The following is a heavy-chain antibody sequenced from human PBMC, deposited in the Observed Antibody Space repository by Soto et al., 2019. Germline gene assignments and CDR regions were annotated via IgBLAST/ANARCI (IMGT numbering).Heavy chain of an antibody. Sequence: GESLKISCTGFGYTFTTFWISWVRQMPGKGLEWMGRIDPGDTYATYSPAFQGHVTISADKATSTACLQWSSLKASDTAMYFCARIYCNTTTCDSWFDPWGQGTLVTVSS. CDR2: IDPGDTYA. V-gene: IGHV5-10-1*01. D-gene: IGHD2-2*01. CDR3: ARIYCNTTTCDSWFDP. J-gene: IGHJ5*02. CDR1: GYTFTTFW.